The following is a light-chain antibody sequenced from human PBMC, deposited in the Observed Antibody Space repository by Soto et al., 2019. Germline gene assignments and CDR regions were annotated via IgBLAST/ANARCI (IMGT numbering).Light chain of an antibody. J-gene: IGKJ1*01. V-gene: IGKV2-28*01. CDR2: LGS. CDR3: MQSLQTPWT. Sequence: DVVMTQSPLSLPVTLGQPASISCRSSQSLLFSNGYNYLDWYLQKPGQSPQLLIYLGSDRASGVPDRFSGSGSGTDFTLKISRVEAEDVGVYYCMQSLQTPWTFGQGTKVDIK. CDR1: QSLLFSNGYNY.